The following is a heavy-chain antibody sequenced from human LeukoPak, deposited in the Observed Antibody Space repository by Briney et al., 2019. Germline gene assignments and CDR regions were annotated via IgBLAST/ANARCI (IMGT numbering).Heavy chain of an antibody. Sequence: PSETLSLTCTVSGGSISSGSYYWSWIRQPAGKGLEWIGRIYTSGSTNYNPSLKSRVTISVDTSKNQFSLKLSSVTAADTAVYYCARGDSIPFDYWGQGTLVTVSS. CDR2: IYTSGST. V-gene: IGHV4-61*02. CDR3: ARGDSIPFDY. J-gene: IGHJ4*02. CDR1: GGSISSGSYY. D-gene: IGHD2-2*02.